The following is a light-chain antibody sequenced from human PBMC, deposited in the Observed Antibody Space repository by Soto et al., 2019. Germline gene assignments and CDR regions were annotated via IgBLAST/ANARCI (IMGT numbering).Light chain of an antibody. CDR2: AAS. J-gene: IGKJ4*01. V-gene: IGKV1-39*01. CDR3: QQVESYPST. Sequence: IQMTQSPSSLSAYIGDRVTITCRASQSISSYLNWYQQKPGKAPKLLIYAASSLQSGVPSRFSGSGFGTDFTLTITSLQPEDFATYYCQQVESYPSTFAGRTKVDIK. CDR1: QSISSY.